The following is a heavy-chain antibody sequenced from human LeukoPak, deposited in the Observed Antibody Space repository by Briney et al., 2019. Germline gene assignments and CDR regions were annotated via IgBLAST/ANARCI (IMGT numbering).Heavy chain of an antibody. D-gene: IGHD6-13*01. CDR2: IRYDGSNR. J-gene: IGHJ3*02. CDR1: GVTFSTYG. CDR3: ASPIAAASNDAFDI. V-gene: IGHV3-30*02. Sequence: QPGGSLRLSCAASGVTFSTYGMHWVRQAPGKGLEWVAFIRYDGSNRYYADSVKGRFTISRDTSKNTLYLQMNSLKASDTAMYYCASPIAAASNDAFDIWGQGTMVTVSS.